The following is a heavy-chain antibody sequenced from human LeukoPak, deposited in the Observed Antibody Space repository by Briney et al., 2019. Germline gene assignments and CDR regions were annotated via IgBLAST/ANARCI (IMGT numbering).Heavy chain of an antibody. V-gene: IGHV4-4*02. D-gene: IGHD3-22*01. CDR3: AKVTYDSSGYYFLY. Sequence: SETLSPTCVVSGDSISSSNWWSWVRQPPGKGLEWIGEIYYSGSINYNPSLKSRVTISVDKSKNQFSLKLNSVTAADTAVYYCAKVTYDSSGYYFLYWGQGTLVTVSS. CDR1: GDSISSSNW. J-gene: IGHJ4*02. CDR2: IYYSGSI.